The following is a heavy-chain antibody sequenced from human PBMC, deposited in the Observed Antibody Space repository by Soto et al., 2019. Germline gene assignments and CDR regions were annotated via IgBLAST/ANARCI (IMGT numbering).Heavy chain of an antibody. CDR2: IIPIFGTA. J-gene: IGHJ6*02. CDR1: GGTFSSYA. V-gene: IGHV1-69*13. D-gene: IGHD2-21*01. Sequence: SVKVSCKASGGTFSSYAISWVRQAPGQGLEWMGGIIPIFGTANYAQKFQGRVTITADESTSTAYMELSSLRAEDTAVYYCATGVEMATITYYYYYYGMDVWGQGTTVTVSS. CDR3: ATGVEMATITYYYYYYGMDV.